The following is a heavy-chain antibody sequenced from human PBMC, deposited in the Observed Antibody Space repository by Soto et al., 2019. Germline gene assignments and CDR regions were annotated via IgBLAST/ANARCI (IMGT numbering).Heavy chain of an antibody. CDR3: AREPHWGGSHYYGMDV. Sequence: PGGSLRLSCAASGFTFSSYAMHWVRQAPGKGLEWVAVISYDGSNKYYADSVKGRFTISRDNSKNTLYLQMNSLRAEDTAVYYCAREPHWGGSHYYGMDVWGQGSTVTVSS. V-gene: IGHV3-30-3*01. D-gene: IGHD3-16*01. CDR1: GFTFSSYA. J-gene: IGHJ6*02. CDR2: ISYDGSNK.